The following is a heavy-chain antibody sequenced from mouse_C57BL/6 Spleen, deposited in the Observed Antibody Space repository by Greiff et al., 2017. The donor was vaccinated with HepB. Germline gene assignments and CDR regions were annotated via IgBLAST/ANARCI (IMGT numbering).Heavy chain of an antibody. Sequence: VQLQQSGAELARPGASVKLSCKASGYTFTSYGISWVKQRTGQGLEWIGEIYPRSGNTYYNEKFKGKATLTADKSSSTAYMELRSLTSEDSAVHFCASSSVGYAFAYWGQGTLVTVSA. V-gene: IGHV1-81*01. CDR3: ASSSVGYAFAY. D-gene: IGHD2-2*01. CDR1: GYTFTSYG. J-gene: IGHJ3*01. CDR2: IYPRSGNT.